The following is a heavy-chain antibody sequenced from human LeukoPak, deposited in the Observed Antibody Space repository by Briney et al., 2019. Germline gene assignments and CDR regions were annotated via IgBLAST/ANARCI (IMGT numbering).Heavy chain of an antibody. CDR1: GGTFSSYA. J-gene: IGHJ4*02. CDR2: IIPIFGTA. CDR3: ARYSYDILTGYYTDY. V-gene: IGHV1-69*05. D-gene: IGHD3-9*01. Sequence: SVKVSCKASGGTFSSYAISWVRQAPGQGLEWMGGIIPIFGTANYAQKFQGRVTITTDESTSTAYMELSSLRSEDTTVYYCARYSYDILTGYYTDYWGQGTLVTVSS.